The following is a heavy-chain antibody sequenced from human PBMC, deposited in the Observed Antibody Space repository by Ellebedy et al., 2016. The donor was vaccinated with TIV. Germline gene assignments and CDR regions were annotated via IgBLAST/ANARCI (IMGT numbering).Heavy chain of an antibody. V-gene: IGHV4-39*01. CDR1: GGSISSSSYY. J-gene: IGHJ5*02. CDR2: IYYSGST. D-gene: IGHD4-17*01. Sequence: SETLSLTXTVSGGSISSSSYYWGWIRQPPGKGLEWIGSIYYSGSTYYNPSLKSRVTISVDTSKNQFSLKLSSVTAADTAVYYCAAHYGDYQIWFDPWGQGTLVTVSS. CDR3: AAHYGDYQIWFDP.